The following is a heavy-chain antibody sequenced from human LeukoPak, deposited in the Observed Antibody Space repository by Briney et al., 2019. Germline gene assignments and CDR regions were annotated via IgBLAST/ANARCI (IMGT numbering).Heavy chain of an antibody. D-gene: IGHD1-26*01. Sequence: GGSLGLSCAASGFTFSSYSMNWVRQAPGKGLEWVSSISSSSSYIYYADSVKGRFTISRDNAKNSLYLQMNSLRAEDTAVYYCANVVVGATRGAGNYWGQGTLVTVSS. V-gene: IGHV3-21*01. CDR1: GFTFSSYS. CDR3: ANVVVGATRGAGNY. CDR2: ISSSSSYI. J-gene: IGHJ4*02.